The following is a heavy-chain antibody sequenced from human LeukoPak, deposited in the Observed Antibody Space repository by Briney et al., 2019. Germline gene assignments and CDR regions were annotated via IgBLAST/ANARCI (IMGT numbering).Heavy chain of an antibody. J-gene: IGHJ6*03. Sequence: SETLSLTCTVSGGSISSYYWSWIRQPPGKGPEWIGYIYYRGSTNYNPSLKSRVTISVDTSKNQFSLKLSSVTAADTAVYYCARFTVAAAGTAPGQYYYYMDVWGKGTTVTVSS. CDR1: GGSISSYY. V-gene: IGHV4-59*01. CDR2: IYYRGST. D-gene: IGHD6-13*01. CDR3: ARFTVAAAGTAPGQYYYYMDV.